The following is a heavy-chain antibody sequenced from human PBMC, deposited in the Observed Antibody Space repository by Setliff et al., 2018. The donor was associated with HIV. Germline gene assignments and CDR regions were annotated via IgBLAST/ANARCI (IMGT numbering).Heavy chain of an antibody. CDR3: AREAYSSSSIYYYYYMDV. CDR2: INHSGST. CDR1: GGSFSGYY. D-gene: IGHD6-6*01. V-gene: IGHV4-34*01. Sequence: PSETLSLTCAVYGGSFSGYYWSWIRQPPRKGLEWIGEINHSGSTNYNPSLKSRVTISVDTSKNQFSLKLSSVTAADTAVYYCAREAYSSSSIYYYYYMDVWGKGTTVTVSS. J-gene: IGHJ6*03.